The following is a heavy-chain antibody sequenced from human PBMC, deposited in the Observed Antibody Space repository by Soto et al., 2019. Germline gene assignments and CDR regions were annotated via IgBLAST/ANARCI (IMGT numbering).Heavy chain of an antibody. V-gene: IGHV1-18*04. J-gene: IGHJ4*02. Sequence: QVQLVQSGAEVKKPGASVKVSCKASGYTFTSYGISWVRQAPGLGLEWMGWISAYNGNTNYAQKLQGRVTMTTDTSTSTADMELRSLRSVDTVVYYCARDPTFYYYDSSEDLDYWGQGTLVTVSS. D-gene: IGHD3-22*01. CDR3: ARDPTFYYYDSSEDLDY. CDR1: GYTFTSYG. CDR2: ISAYNGNT.